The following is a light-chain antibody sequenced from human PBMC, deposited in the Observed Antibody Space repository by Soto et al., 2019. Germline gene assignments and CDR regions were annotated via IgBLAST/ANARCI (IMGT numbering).Light chain of an antibody. Sequence: IVLRQSPCTLSLSLGERAALACRASQSVGVNYLAWYQQRPGQAPRLLIYGASSRATGSPDRFSGSGSWTDFTLTISRLEPEDFAVYYCQQYVKTPLSGFGPGTKVDI. V-gene: IGKV3-20*01. CDR1: QSVGVNY. CDR3: QQYVKTPLSG. CDR2: GAS. J-gene: IGKJ3*01.